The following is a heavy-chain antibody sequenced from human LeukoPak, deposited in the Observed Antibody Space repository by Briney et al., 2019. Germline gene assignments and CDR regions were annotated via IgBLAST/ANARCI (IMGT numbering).Heavy chain of an antibody. CDR2: IWYDGSNK. J-gene: IGHJ4*02. D-gene: IGHD3-10*01. V-gene: IGHV3-33*01. Sequence: PGGSLRLSCAASGFTFSSYGMHWVRQAPGKGLEWVAVIWYDGSNKYYADSVKGRFTISRGNSKNTLYLQMNSLRAEDTAVYYCARIGLGVSFGSGFDYWGQGTLVTVTS. CDR3: ARIGLGVSFGSGFDY. CDR1: GFTFSSYG.